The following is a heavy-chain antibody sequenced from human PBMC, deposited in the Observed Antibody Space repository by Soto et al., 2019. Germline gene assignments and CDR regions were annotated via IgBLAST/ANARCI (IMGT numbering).Heavy chain of an antibody. CDR3: VRERYSCPF. Sequence: GGSLRLSCAASGFTFTTYWMSWVRQAPGKGLEWVAHIKQDGSEKYYVDSVKGRFTISRDNAKNSLYLQMNSLRAEDTAVYYCVRERYSCPFWGRGTLVTVPQ. D-gene: IGHD5-12*01. V-gene: IGHV3-7*03. CDR2: IKQDGSEK. J-gene: IGHJ4*02. CDR1: GFTFTTYW.